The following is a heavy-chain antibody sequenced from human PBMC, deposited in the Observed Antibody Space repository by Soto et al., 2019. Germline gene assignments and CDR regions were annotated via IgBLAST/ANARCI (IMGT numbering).Heavy chain of an antibody. Sequence: SLRLSCAASGFTFDDYAMHWVRQAPGKGLEWVSGISWNSGSIGYADSVKGRFTISRDNAKNSLYLQMNSLRAEDTALYYCAKDIEAYDSTFDYWGQGTLVTVSS. CDR1: GFTFDDYA. CDR3: AKDIEAYDSTFDY. J-gene: IGHJ4*02. V-gene: IGHV3-9*01. D-gene: IGHD3-9*01. CDR2: ISWNSGSI.